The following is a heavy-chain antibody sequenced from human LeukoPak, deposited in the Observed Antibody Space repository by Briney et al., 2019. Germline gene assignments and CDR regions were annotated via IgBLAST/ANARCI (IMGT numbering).Heavy chain of an antibody. V-gene: IGHV1-69*06. J-gene: IGHJ3*02. Sequence: SVKVSCKASGGTFSSYAISWVRQAPGQGLEWMGGIIPIFGTANYAQKLQGRVTITADKSTSTAYMELSSLRSEDTAVYYCARSYDLLGSGITMIVGAFDIWGQGTMVTVSS. D-gene: IGHD3-22*01. CDR2: IIPIFGTA. CDR1: GGTFSSYA. CDR3: ARSYDLLGSGITMIVGAFDI.